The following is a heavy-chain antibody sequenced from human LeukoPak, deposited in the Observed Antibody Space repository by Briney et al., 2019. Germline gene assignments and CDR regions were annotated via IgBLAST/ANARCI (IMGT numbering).Heavy chain of an antibody. CDR3: AKDRDDKVTRFRFDH. CDR2: ISGSTIST. Sequence: AGGSLRLSCAASGFTFSSYAVSWVRQAPGKGLEWVSGISGSTISTHYADSVKGRFTISRDNSKNTLYLQMNSLRAEDTAVYYCAKDRDDKVTRFRFDHWGQGTLVTVSS. CDR1: GFTFSSYA. V-gene: IGHV3-23*01. D-gene: IGHD2-21*02. J-gene: IGHJ4*02.